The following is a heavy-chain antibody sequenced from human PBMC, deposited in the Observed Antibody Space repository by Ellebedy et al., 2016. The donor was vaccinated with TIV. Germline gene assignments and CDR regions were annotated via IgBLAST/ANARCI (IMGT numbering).Heavy chain of an antibody. J-gene: IGHJ4*02. CDR1: GYTFTSYG. CDR3: ARDNYWELLGIDD. D-gene: IGHD1-26*01. Sequence: ASVKVSCKASGYTFTSYGISWVRQAPGQGLEWMGWISADNGDTNYAQKFQGRVSMTTDTSTNTAYMELRSLRSDDAALYYCARDNYWELLGIDDWGQGTLVTVSS. V-gene: IGHV1-18*01. CDR2: ISADNGDT.